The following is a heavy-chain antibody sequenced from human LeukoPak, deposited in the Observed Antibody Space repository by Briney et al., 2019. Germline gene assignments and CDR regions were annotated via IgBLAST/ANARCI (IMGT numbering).Heavy chain of an antibody. J-gene: IGHJ3*02. D-gene: IGHD3-10*01. CDR2: ISYDGSNK. CDR1: GFTFSSYG. Sequence: GGSLRLSCAASGFTFSSYGMHWVRQAPGKGLEWVAVISYDGSNKYYADSVKGRFTISRDNSKNTLYLQMNSLRAEDTAVYYCANEYSMVRGVTDAFDIWGQGTMVTVSS. V-gene: IGHV3-30*18. CDR3: ANEYSMVRGVTDAFDI.